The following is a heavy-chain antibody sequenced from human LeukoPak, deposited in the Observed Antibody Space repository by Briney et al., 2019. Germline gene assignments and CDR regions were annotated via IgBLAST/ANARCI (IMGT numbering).Heavy chain of an antibody. CDR2: IYDSGSA. CDR3: ARVLQNYYHMDV. V-gene: IGHV4-59*11. J-gene: IGHJ6*03. D-gene: IGHD3-3*01. CDR1: GVSINSHY. Sequence: PSETLSLTCTVSGVSINSHYWSWIRQPPRKGLEWIGFIYDSGSANYKSSLKSRVTMTVDASKNQFSLKLNSVTAADTAVYFCARVLQNYYHMDVWGKGTTVTVSS.